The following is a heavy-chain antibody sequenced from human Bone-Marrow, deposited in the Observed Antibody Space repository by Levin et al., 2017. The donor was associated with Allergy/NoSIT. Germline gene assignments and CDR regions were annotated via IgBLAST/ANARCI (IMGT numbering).Heavy chain of an antibody. Sequence: ASVKVSCRASGYSFAGYYLHWVRQTPGQGLEWVGYMNPRTGGTSYVQKFQGRVTFTRDTSISTAYLELTRLKFDDTAVFFCARGRPTVPTPGTGGNDCWGPGTLVTVSS. V-gene: IGHV1-2*02. J-gene: IGHJ4*02. CDR1: GYSFAGYY. D-gene: IGHD7-27*01. CDR2: MNPRTGGT. CDR3: ARGRPTVPTPGTGGNDC.